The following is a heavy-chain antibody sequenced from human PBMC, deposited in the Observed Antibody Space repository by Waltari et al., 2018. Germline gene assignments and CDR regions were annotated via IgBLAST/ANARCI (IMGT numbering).Heavy chain of an antibody. V-gene: IGHV3-48*01. CDR1: GFPFGFFS. J-gene: IGHJ4*02. CDR3: ATEPAPGAGINY. CDR2: ISASRAAI. D-gene: IGHD6-19*01. Sequence: EVQLVESGGGFVQPGGSLRLSCLGCGFPFGFFSMHWIRQAPGKGLEWVAYISASRAAIYYAESVKGRFTISRDNAKNSLFLQMTNLGVEDTAVYYCATEPAPGAGINYWGQGILVTVSS.